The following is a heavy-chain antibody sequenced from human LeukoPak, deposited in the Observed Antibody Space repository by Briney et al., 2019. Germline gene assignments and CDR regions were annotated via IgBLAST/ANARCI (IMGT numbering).Heavy chain of an antibody. Sequence: GGSLRLSCAASGFTFSSYKMNWVRQTPGKGLEWVAVISYDGSNKYYADSVKGRFTISRDNSKNTLYLQMNSLRAEDTAVYYCAKDRPLYSSGLMIDYWGQGTLVTVSS. CDR3: AKDRPLYSSGLMIDY. J-gene: IGHJ4*02. D-gene: IGHD6-19*01. CDR2: ISYDGSNK. V-gene: IGHV3-30*18. CDR1: GFTFSSYK.